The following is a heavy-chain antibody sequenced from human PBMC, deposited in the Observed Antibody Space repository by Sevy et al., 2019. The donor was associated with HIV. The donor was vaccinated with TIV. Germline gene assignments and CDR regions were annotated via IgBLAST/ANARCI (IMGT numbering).Heavy chain of an antibody. CDR3: ARGFCISSSCAGSS. D-gene: IGHD2-2*01. J-gene: IGHJ5*02. V-gene: IGHV3-48*01. Sequence: GGSLRLSCAASGFSFNSFNMNWVRQAPGKGLEWVAHISTSSNTIYYADSVKGRFTISRDNAKNSLNLQMNSLRAEDTAVYYCARGFCISSSCAGSSWGQGTLVTVSS. CDR1: GFSFNSFN. CDR2: ISTSSNTI.